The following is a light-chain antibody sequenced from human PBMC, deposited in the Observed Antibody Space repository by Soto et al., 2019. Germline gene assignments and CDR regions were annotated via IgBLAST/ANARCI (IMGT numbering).Light chain of an antibody. J-gene: IGKJ1*01. CDR3: LQDHTYPWT. CDR1: QDIGND. CDR2: GAS. Sequence: IQMTQSPSSLSVSVTDRATITCRASQDIGNDLGWYQQRPGEAPELLLYGASTLRSGVPSRFSGSGSGTHFALTINNLQPEDSATYFCLQDHTYPWTFGQGTKVDIK. V-gene: IGKV1-6*02.